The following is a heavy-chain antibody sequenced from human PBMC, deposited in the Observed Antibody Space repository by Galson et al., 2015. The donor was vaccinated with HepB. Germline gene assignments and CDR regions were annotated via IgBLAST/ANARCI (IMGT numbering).Heavy chain of an antibody. Sequence: SLRLSCAASGFTFSSYGMHWVRQAPGKGLEWVALILYDGNNKYYADSVKGRFTISRDNSKNTLYLQMNSLRVEDTAVYYCARVTGPVDYWGQGTLVTVSS. V-gene: IGHV3-33*01. J-gene: IGHJ4*02. CDR3: ARVTGPVDY. CDR2: ILYDGNNK. CDR1: GFTFSSYG.